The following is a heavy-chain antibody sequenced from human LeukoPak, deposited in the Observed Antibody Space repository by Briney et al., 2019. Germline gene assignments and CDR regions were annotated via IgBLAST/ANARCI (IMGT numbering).Heavy chain of an antibody. Sequence: SETLSLTCTVSGASISNYCWSWIRQSARKGLEWIGRMYISGNTNYNPSLKSRVTMSIDTSKNQFSLKLSSVTAADTAVCYCASQYYYDTSGYYDSLYFQYWGQGALVTVSS. J-gene: IGHJ1*01. CDR3: ASQYYYDTSGYYDSLYFQY. CDR1: GASISNYC. V-gene: IGHV4-4*07. D-gene: IGHD3-22*01. CDR2: MYISGNT.